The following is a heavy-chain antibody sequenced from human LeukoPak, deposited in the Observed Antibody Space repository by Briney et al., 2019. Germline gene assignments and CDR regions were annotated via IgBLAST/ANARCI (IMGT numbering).Heavy chain of an antibody. V-gene: IGHV3-48*02. CDR3: ARRGYFDF. J-gene: IGHJ4*02. CDR2: ISGGSSTI. CDR1: GFTYRTYE. Sequence: GGSLRLSCAASGFTYRTYEMNWVRQAPGKGLEWVSYISGGSSTIYYADSVKGRFTISRDNAQNSLYLQMNSLRDEDTAVYYCARRGYFDFWGQGTLVTVSS. D-gene: IGHD5-12*01.